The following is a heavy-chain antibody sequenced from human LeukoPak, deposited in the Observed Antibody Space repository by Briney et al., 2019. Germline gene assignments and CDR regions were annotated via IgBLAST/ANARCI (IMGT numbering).Heavy chain of an antibody. Sequence: SETLSLTCTVSGGSISSYYWSWIRQPAGKGLEWIRRIYTSGSTNYNPSLRSRVTMSVDTSKNQFSLKLSSVTAADTAVYYCARARDSSSWYSPEGYWGQGTLVTVSS. J-gene: IGHJ4*02. V-gene: IGHV4-4*07. CDR1: GGSISSYY. CDR2: IYTSGST. CDR3: ARARDSSSWYSPEGY. D-gene: IGHD6-13*01.